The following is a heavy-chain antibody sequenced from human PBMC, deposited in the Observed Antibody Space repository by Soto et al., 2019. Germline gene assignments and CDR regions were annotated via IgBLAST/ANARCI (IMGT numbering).Heavy chain of an antibody. V-gene: IGHV5-51*01. CDR2: IYPGDSDT. Sequence: GESLKISCKGSGYSFTSYWIGWVRQMPGKGLEWMGIIYPGDSDTRYSPSFQGQVTISADKSISTAYLQWSSLKASDTAMYYCARFLSGYDSPFRGDYWGQATLVTVSS. D-gene: IGHD5-12*01. CDR1: GYSFTSYW. CDR3: ARFLSGYDSPFRGDY. J-gene: IGHJ4*02.